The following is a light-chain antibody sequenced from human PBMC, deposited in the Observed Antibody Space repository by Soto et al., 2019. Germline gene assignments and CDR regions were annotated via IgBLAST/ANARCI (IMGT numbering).Light chain of an antibody. CDR3: GTWDRSLSAGV. J-gene: IGLJ1*01. Sequence: QSVLTQPPSVSATPGQTVTISCSGSSSSLGSHSVSWYQLLPGTAPRLLIYDNDKRPSDIPDRFSGSKSGTSATLGITGLQTGDEADYFCGTWDRSLSAGVFGTGTKLTVL. CDR2: DND. CDR1: SSSLGSHS. V-gene: IGLV1-51*01.